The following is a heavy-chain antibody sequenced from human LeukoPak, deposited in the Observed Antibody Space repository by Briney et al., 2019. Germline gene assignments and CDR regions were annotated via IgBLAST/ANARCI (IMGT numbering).Heavy chain of an antibody. D-gene: IGHD4-17*01. Sequence: PSETLSLTCAVSSVSFDDYYWAWVRQTPGKGLEWIGEINHSGYTNDSPSLKSRVTLSIDTSRKQFSLNLRSVTVADAGTYYCTRMTTGHDYWGQGTLVTVSS. J-gene: IGHJ4*02. CDR1: SVSFDDYY. CDR3: TRMTTGHDY. V-gene: IGHV4-34*01. CDR2: INHSGYT.